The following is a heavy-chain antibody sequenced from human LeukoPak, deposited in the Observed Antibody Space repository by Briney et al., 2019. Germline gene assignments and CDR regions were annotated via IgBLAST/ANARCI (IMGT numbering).Heavy chain of an antibody. V-gene: IGHV3-66*01. J-gene: IGHJ4*02. Sequence: GGSLRLSCAASGFTVSSNYMSWVRQAPGKGLEWVSVIYSGGSTYYADSVKGRFTISRDNSKNTLYLQMNSMRADDTAVYYCARWSTTGLDYWGQGTLVTVSS. CDR1: GFTVSSNY. CDR3: ARWSTTGLDY. D-gene: IGHD4-11*01. CDR2: IYSGGST.